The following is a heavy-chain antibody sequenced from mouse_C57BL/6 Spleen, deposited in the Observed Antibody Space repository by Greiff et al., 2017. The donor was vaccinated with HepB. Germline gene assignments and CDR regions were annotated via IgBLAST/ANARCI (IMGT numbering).Heavy chain of an antibody. V-gene: IGHV1-50*01. Sequence: QVQLQQPGAELVKPGASVKLSCKASGYTFTSYWMQWVKQRPGQGLEWIGEIDPSDSYTNYNQKFKGKATLTVDTSSSTAYMQLSSLTSEDSAVYYCARYYYGSKSFFDYWGQGTTLTVSS. CDR2: IDPSDSYT. D-gene: IGHD1-1*01. CDR3: ARYYYGSKSFFDY. CDR1: GYTFTSYW. J-gene: IGHJ2*01.